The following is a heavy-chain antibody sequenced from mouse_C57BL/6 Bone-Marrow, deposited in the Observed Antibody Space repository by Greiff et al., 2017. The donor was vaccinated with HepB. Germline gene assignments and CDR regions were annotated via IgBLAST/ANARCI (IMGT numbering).Heavy chain of an antibody. V-gene: IGHV1-64*01. D-gene: IGHD2-2*01. CDR3: ASYGYRFAY. CDR1: GYTFTSYW. J-gene: IGHJ3*01. Sequence: QVQLKQPGAELVKPGASVKLSCKASGYTFTSYWMHWVKQRPGQGLEWIGMIHPNSGSTNYNEKFKSKATLTEDKSSSTTYMQLSSLPSEDSAVYYCASYGYRFAYGGQGTLVTVSA. CDR2: IHPNSGST.